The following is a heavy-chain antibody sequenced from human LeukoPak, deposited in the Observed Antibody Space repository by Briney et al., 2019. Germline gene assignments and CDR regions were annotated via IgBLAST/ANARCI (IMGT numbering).Heavy chain of an antibody. CDR2: INHSGST. J-gene: IGHJ5*02. V-gene: IGHV4-34*01. Sequence: SETLSLTCAVYGGSFSGYYWSWIRQPPGKGLEWIGEINHSGSTNYNPSLKSRVTISVDTSKNQFSLQLNSVTPEDTAVYYCARGYNWIDGWFDPWGQGTLVTVSS. CDR1: GGSFSGYY. D-gene: IGHD1-20*01. CDR3: ARGYNWIDGWFDP.